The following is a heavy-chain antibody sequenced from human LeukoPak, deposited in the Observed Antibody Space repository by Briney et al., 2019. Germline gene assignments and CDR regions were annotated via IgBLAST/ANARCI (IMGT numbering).Heavy chain of an antibody. V-gene: IGHV3-21*01. CDR3: ARDPGGYQLTKNWFDP. D-gene: IGHD2-2*01. J-gene: IGHJ5*02. Sequence: GGSLRLSCAASGFTFSSYSMNWVRQAPGKGLEWVSSISSSSSYIYYADSVKGRFTISRDNAKNSLYLQMNSLRAEDTAVYYCARDPGGYQLTKNWFDPWGQGTLVTVSS. CDR2: ISSSSSYI. CDR1: GFTFSSYS.